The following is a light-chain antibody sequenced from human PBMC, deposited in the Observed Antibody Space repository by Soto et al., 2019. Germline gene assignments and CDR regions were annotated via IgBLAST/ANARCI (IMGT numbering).Light chain of an antibody. CDR1: QSVVNY. Sequence: DVPLTQSPSTLSASVGDRVAISCQASQSVVNYLNWFQQRPGKAPQLLISDASHLEPGVPSRFSGQRSGTDFTLIISSLQPEDFATYYCQQYEELPLTFGGGTRVEV. CDR2: DAS. J-gene: IGKJ4*01. V-gene: IGKV1-33*01. CDR3: QQYEELPLT.